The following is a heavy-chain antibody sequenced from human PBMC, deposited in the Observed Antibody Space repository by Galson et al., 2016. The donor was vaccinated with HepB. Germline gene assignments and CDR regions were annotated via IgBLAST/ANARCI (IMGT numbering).Heavy chain of an antibody. CDR3: ASDTLVVSRGVIFYMDV. CDR1: GFTFSTYA. J-gene: IGHJ6*03. CDR2: ISFTGGSI. D-gene: IGHD3-10*01. V-gene: IGHV3-23*01. Sequence: SLRLSCAASGFTFSTYAMSWVRQAPRKGLEWVSGISFTGGSIYYADSVKGRPTMSRDNAKNSVYLQINSLRAEDTAVYYCASDTLVVSRGVIFYMDVWGKGTTVTVAS.